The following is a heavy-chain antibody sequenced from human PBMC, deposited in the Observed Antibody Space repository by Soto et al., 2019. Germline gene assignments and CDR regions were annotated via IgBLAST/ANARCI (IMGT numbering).Heavy chain of an antibody. CDR2: ISGSSSNI. CDR3: ARDPSRGSDWARYLDL. V-gene: IGHV3-48*01. Sequence: EVQLVESGGGLVQPGGSLRLSCAASGFSFSNYAMDWVRQAPGKGLEWVTYISGSSSNIRYADSVKGRFTISRDNAKSSVYLQMNSLRATDTAVYYCARDPSRGSDWARYLDLWGRGTLVTVSS. D-gene: IGHD1-26*01. CDR1: GFSFSNYA. J-gene: IGHJ2*01.